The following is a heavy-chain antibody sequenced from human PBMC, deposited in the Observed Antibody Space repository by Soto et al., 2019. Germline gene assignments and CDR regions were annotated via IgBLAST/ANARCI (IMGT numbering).Heavy chain of an antibody. CDR2: INAVNGNT. CDR1: GYIFTSYA. Sequence: QVQLVQSGAEEKKPGASVKVSCKASGYIFTSYAMHWVRQAPGQRLEWMGWINAVNGNTKYSQKLQGRATITRDSSASTAYMELSSLRSEDTAVYDCARGGEPIDYWGQGTLVTVSS. CDR3: ARGGEPIDY. V-gene: IGHV1-3*05. J-gene: IGHJ4*02. D-gene: IGHD2-21*01.